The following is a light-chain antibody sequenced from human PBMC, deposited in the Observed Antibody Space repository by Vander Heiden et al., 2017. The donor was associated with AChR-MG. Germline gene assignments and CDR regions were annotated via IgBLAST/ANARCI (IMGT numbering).Light chain of an antibody. CDR2: SNN. V-gene: IGLV1-44*01. CDR3: AAWDDSLNGWV. Sequence: QSVLTQPPSASGTPGQRVTISCSGSSSNIGSNTVNWYQQLPGTAPKLLIDSNNQRPSGVPDRFSGYKSGTSASLDISGLQSEDEADYYCAAWDDSLNGWVFGGGTKLTVL. J-gene: IGLJ3*02. CDR1: SSNIGSNT.